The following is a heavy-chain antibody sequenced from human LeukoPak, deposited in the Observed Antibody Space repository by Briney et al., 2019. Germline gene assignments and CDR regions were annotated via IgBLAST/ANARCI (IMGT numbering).Heavy chain of an antibody. V-gene: IGHV1-18*01. CDR2: ISAYNGNT. CDR1: GYTFTSYG. J-gene: IGHJ4*02. D-gene: IGHD3-10*01. CDR3: ARIDSSFGTMTAFDY. Sequence: ASVKVSCKASGYTFTSYGISWVRQAPGRGLEWMGWISAYNGNTNYAQKLQGRVTMTTDTSTSTAYMELRSLRSDDTAVYYCARIDSSFGTMTAFDYWGQGTLVTVSS.